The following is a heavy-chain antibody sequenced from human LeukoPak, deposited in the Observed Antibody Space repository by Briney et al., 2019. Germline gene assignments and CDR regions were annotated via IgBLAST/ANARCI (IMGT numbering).Heavy chain of an antibody. Sequence: SETLSLTCTVSGGSISSYYWSWIRQPPGKGLEWIGYIYYSGSTNYNPSLKSRVTISVDTSKNQFSLKLSSVTGADTAVYFCARMYYDFWSGYYLGYWGQGSLVTVSS. CDR3: ARMYYDFWSGYYLGY. CDR2: IYYSGST. CDR1: GGSISSYY. D-gene: IGHD3-3*01. V-gene: IGHV4-59*01. J-gene: IGHJ4*02.